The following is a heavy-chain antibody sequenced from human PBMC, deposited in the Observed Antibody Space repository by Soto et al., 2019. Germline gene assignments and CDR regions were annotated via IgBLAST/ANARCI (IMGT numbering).Heavy chain of an antibody. D-gene: IGHD6-13*01. CDR2: ISYDGSNK. V-gene: IGHV3-30-3*01. CDR1: GFTFSSYA. CDR3: ASRYSSSWYEPLDY. Sequence: QVQLVESGGGVVQPGRSLRLSYAASGFTFSSYAMHWVRQAPGKGLEWVAVISYDGSNKYYADSVKGRFTISRDNSKNTLYLQMNSLRAEDTAVYYCASRYSSSWYEPLDYWGQGTLVTVSS. J-gene: IGHJ4*02.